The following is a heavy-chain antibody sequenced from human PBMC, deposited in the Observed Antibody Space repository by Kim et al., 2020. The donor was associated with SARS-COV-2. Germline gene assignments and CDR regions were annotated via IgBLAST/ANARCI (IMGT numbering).Heavy chain of an antibody. CDR3: ARYHNSYDSSGYRTRFDP. D-gene: IGHD3-22*01. Sequence: SRVTISVDTSKNQFSLKLSSVTAADTAVYYCARYHNSYDSSGYRTRFDPWGQGTLVTVSS. V-gene: IGHV4-59*01. J-gene: IGHJ5*02.